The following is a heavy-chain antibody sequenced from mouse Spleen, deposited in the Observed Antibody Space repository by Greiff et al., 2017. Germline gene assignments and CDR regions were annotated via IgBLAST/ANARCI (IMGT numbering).Heavy chain of an antibody. CDR1: GYTFTSYW. Sequence: QVQLQQPGAELVRPGTSVKLSCKASGYTFTSYWMHWVKQRPGQGLEWIGVIDPSDSYTNYNQKFKGKATLTVDTSSSTAYMQLSSLTSEDSAVYYCARRGAYYGSSYEGYFDVWGAGTTVTVSS. CDR2: IDPSDSYT. V-gene: IGHV1-59*01. J-gene: IGHJ1*01. D-gene: IGHD1-1*01. CDR3: ARRGAYYGSSYEGYFDV.